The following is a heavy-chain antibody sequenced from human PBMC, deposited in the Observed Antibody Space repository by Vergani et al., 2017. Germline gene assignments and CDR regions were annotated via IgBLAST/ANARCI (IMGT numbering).Heavy chain of an antibody. D-gene: IGHD5-18*01. CDR3: ARAGALFVDTAMEPFDY. J-gene: IGHJ4*02. Sequence: EVQLVESGGGLVQPGRSLRLSCAASGFTFDDYAMHWVRQAPGKGLEWVSGISWNSGSIGYADSVKGRFTISRDNAKNSLYLQMNSLRAEDTAVYYCARAGALFVDTAMEPFDYWGQGTLVTVSS. CDR1: GFTFDDYA. V-gene: IGHV3-9*01. CDR2: ISWNSGSI.